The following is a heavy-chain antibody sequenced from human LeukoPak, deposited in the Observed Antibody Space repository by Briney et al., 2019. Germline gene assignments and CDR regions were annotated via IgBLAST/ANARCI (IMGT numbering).Heavy chain of an antibody. CDR3: ARFSGSASIGAFDI. D-gene: IGHD1-26*01. CDR1: GGTFSSYD. CDR2: TIPIFGIA. J-gene: IGHJ3*02. V-gene: IGHV1-69*04. Sequence: SVKVSCKASGGTFSSYDISWVRQAPGQGLEWMGRTIPIFGIANYAQKFQGRVTITADKSTSTAYMELSSLRSEDTAVYYCARFSGSASIGAFDIWGQGTMVTVSS.